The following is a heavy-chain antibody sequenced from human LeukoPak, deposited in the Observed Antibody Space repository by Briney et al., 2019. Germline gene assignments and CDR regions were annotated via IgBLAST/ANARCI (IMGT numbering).Heavy chain of an antibody. CDR1: GVTVSNIY. V-gene: IGHV3-53*01. J-gene: IGHJ4*02. D-gene: IGHD2-2*02. CDR2: FYTGGAA. CDR3: ARDHLGGFCDSTSCHTNFYS. Sequence: PGGTLRLSCAASGVTVSNIYMTWVRQAPGKGLEWVSVFYTGGAAYCADSVKGRFTISRDNSKNTLYLQMNSLRAEDTAVYFCARDHLGGFCDSTSCHTNFYSWGQGTLVTVSS.